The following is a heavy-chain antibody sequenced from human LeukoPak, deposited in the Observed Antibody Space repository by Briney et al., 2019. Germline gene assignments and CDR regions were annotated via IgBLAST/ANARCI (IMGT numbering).Heavy chain of an antibody. V-gene: IGHV4-39*01. CDR3: TRGYYYFDY. CDR2: IYYSGST. D-gene: IGHD1-1*01. J-gene: IGHJ4*02. Sequence: SETLSLTCTVSGGSLSSSSYYWGWIRQPPGKGLEWIGSIYYSGSTYYNPSLKSRVTISVDTSKNQFSLKLSSVTAADTAVYYCTRGYYYFDYWGQGTLVTVSS. CDR1: GGSLSSSSYY.